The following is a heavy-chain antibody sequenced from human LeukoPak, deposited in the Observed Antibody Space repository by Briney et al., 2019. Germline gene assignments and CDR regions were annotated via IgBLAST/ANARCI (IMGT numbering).Heavy chain of an antibody. CDR3: ARDNWNYGSSMDV. CDR2: IYNRGST. Sequence: SETLSLTCTVSGGSISSGYWSWIRQPPGKGLEWIGYIYNRGSTNYNPSLKSRVTISVDTSKNQFSLKLSSVTAADTAVYHCARDNWNYGSSMDVWGQGTTVTVSS. CDR1: GGSISSGY. D-gene: IGHD1-7*01. J-gene: IGHJ6*02. V-gene: IGHV4-59*01.